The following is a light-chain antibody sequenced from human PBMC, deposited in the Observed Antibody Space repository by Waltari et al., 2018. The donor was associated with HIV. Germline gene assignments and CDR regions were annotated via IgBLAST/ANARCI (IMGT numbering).Light chain of an antibody. CDR2: GNN. V-gene: IGLV1-44*01. J-gene: IGLJ3*02. CDR1: SSNIGSNI. Sequence: QSVLTQPPSTSGTPGQRVTISCSGSSSNIGSNIVNWYQHLPGTAPKLLIYGNNQRPSRVPDRFSGSKSGTSASLAISGLQSEDEADYYCAAWDDSLNGLWVFGGGTKLTVL. CDR3: AAWDDSLNGLWV.